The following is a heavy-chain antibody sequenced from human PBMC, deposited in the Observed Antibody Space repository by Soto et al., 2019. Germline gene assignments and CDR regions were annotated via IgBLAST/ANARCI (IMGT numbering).Heavy chain of an antibody. CDR3: ARGIKDGDYSRWFDP. CDR1: GYTFTSYD. CDR2: MNPNSGKT. J-gene: IGHJ5*02. D-gene: IGHD4-17*01. V-gene: IGHV1-8*01. Sequence: QVQLVQSGAEVKKPGASVKVSCKASGYTFTSYDIYWVRQATGQGFEYLGWMNPNSGKTGYAKKFKGRVAMTRDTAVTAAYVEGSSRRSEGTAVYYWARGIKDGDYSRWFDPWGPGALGAVSS.